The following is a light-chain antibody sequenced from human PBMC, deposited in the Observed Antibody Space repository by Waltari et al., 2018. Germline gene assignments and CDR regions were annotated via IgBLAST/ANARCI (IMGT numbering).Light chain of an antibody. J-gene: IGLJ2*01. Sequence: NFVLTQPHAVSESPGKTVTISCTGSSGNIARNYVQWYRPRAGSAPTTVIYHDDQRPSGVPHRFSGSIDSSSDTASTIISGLKTEDEANFSCQSYDDENPMIFGGGTTLTV. CDR2: HDD. CDR3: QSYDDENPMI. CDR1: SGNIARNY. V-gene: IGLV6-57*02.